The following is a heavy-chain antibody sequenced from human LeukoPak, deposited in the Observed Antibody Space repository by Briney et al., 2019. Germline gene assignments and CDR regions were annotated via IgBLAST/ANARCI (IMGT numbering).Heavy chain of an antibody. J-gene: IGHJ4*02. D-gene: IGHD3-3*01. CDR2: ISGSGDST. Sequence: GGSLRLSCAASGFIFSNHGMNWVRQAPGKGLEWVSTISGSGDSTYYADSVKGRFTTSRDNSKNTLYLQMNSLRVEDTAVYYCAKGAYYGDWGQGTLVTISS. CDR1: GFIFSNHG. V-gene: IGHV3-23*01. CDR3: AKGAYYGD.